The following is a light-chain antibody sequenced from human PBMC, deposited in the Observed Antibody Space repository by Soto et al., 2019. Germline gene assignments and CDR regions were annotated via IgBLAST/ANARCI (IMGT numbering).Light chain of an antibody. J-gene: IGKJ4*01. CDR1: QDIRNH. Sequence: DIQMTQSPSSLSASVGDRVTITCRACQDIRNHISWYQQKPGKVPKLLIHTSTTLQSGVPSRFSGSGSGTDFTLTISSLQPEDVATYYCQKHDGAPLTFGGGTKVEIK. V-gene: IGKV1-27*01. CDR3: QKHDGAPLT. CDR2: TST.